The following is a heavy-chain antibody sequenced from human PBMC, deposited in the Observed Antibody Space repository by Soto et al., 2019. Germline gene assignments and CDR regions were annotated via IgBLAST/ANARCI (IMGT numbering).Heavy chain of an antibody. CDR3: ARKIPGTGGFDY. Sequence: ASVKVSCKASGGTFSSYAISWVRQAPGQGLEWMGGMNPNIGTTGYAQKFQGRVTMTRNTSIRTAYLELSSLRSEDTAVYYCARKIPGTGGFDYWGQGILVTVSS. CDR1: GGTFSSYA. D-gene: IGHD2-8*02. J-gene: IGHJ4*02. V-gene: IGHV1-8*02. CDR2: MNPNIGTT.